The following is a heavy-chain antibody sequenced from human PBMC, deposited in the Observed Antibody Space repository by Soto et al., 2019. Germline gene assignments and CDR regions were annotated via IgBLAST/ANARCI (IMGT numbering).Heavy chain of an antibody. J-gene: IGHJ6*02. Sequence: PGGSLRLSCAASGFTFSSYAMSWVRQAPGKGLEWVSAISGSGGSTYYADSEKGRFTISRDNSKNTLYLQMNSLRAEDTAVYYCAKDIGSWIPYGMDVWGQGTTVTVSS. CDR1: GFTFSSYA. V-gene: IGHV3-23*01. CDR3: AKDIGSWIPYGMDV. D-gene: IGHD5-18*01. CDR2: ISGSGGST.